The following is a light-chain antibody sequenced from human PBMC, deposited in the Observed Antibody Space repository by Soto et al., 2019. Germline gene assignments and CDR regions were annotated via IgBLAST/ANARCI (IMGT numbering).Light chain of an antibody. V-gene: IGLV2-14*03. CDR2: GVT. J-gene: IGLJ1*01. Sequence: QSALTQPTSVSGSPGQSITISCTGNHNDIGTYDYVSWYQQHPGRAPRLLIHGVTTRPSGISDRFSASKSGLTASLTISGLQPEGEADYYCSSFTSNCIYVFGPGTKVTVL. CDR3: SSFTSNCIYV. CDR1: HNDIGTYDY.